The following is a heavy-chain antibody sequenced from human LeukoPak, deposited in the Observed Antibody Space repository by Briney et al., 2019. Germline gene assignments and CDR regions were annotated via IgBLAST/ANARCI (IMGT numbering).Heavy chain of an antibody. CDR2: IYYSGST. Sequence: SETLSLTCTVSGGSISSSSYYWGWIRQPPGKGLEWIGSIYYSGSTYYNPSLKSRVTISVDTSKNQFSLKLSSVTAADTAVYYCARDGPGRGYYGYGFDYWGQGTLVTVSS. D-gene: IGHD3-10*01. J-gene: IGHJ4*02. CDR3: ARDGPGRGYYGYGFDY. CDR1: GGSISSSSYY. V-gene: IGHV4-39*07.